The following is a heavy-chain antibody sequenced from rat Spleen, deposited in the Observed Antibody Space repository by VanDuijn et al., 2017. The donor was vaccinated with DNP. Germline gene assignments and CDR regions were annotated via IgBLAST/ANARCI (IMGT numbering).Heavy chain of an antibody. CDR2: ISTGDGTI. CDR1: GFTFNYYW. D-gene: IGHD1-1*01. J-gene: IGHJ3*01. Sequence: EVQLVESGGGLVQPGRSLKLSCVASGFTFNYYWMTWIRQVPGKGLEWVASISTGDGTIYYPDSVKGRFTISSDNAKNILYLQMNSLRSEDTATYYCTRIDYYGGESWFAYWGQGTLVTVSS. V-gene: IGHV5-31*01. CDR3: TRIDYYGGESWFAY.